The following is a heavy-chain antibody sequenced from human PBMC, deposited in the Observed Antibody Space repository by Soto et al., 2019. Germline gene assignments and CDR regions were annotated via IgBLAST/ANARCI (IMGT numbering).Heavy chain of an antibody. CDR1: GFTSDDYDYA. CDR2: IRGSTYGGTT. D-gene: IGHD3-3*01. Sequence: GGSLRLSCTFSGFTSDDYDYALTWVRQAPGKGLQWLGLIRGSTYGGTTEYAASVKGRFTISRDDSKGITYLQMNSLKTEDTAVYYCSRDGDFYVFDVWGQGTTVTVSS. CDR3: SRDGDFYVFDV. J-gene: IGHJ6*02. V-gene: IGHV3-49*04.